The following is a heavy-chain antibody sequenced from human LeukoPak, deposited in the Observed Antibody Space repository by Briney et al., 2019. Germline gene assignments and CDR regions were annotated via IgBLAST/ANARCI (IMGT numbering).Heavy chain of an antibody. V-gene: IGHV3-23*01. CDR3: AKPKDNPLYSFDY. CDR2: ISGSGSST. Sequence: WGSLRLSCAASGGTFSSYARSWVRQAPGKGLEWVSAISGSGSSTYYADSVKGRFTIYRDNSKNTLYLKMNSMRDEATAVYYCAKPKDNPLYSFDYWGQGTLVTVSS. J-gene: IGHJ4*02. D-gene: IGHD1-14*01. CDR1: GGTFSSYA.